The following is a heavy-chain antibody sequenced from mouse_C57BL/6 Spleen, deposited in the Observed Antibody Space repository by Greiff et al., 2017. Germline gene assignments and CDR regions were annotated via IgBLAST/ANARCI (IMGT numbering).Heavy chain of an antibody. Sequence: DVKLVESGGGLVKPGGSLKLSCAASGFTFSDYGMHWVRQAPEKGLEWVAYISSGSSTIYYADTVKGRFTISRDNAKNTLFLQMTSLGSEDTAMYYCARGGVPTWFAYWGQGTLVTVSA. CDR3: ARGGVPTWFAY. CDR2: ISSGSSTI. CDR1: GFTFSDYG. J-gene: IGHJ3*01. V-gene: IGHV5-17*01.